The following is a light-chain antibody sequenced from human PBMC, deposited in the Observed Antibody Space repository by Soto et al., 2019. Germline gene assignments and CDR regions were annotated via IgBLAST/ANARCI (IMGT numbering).Light chain of an antibody. J-gene: IGKJ4*01. Sequence: GDGVTITCRASQSISSYVSWYQQKPGKAPKLLIYAASRLESGVPSRFSGSGSGTEFTLTISSLQPEDFATYYCQQYDSYPLTFGGGTKVDIK. V-gene: IGKV1-5*01. CDR1: QSISSY. CDR2: AAS. CDR3: QQYDSYPLT.